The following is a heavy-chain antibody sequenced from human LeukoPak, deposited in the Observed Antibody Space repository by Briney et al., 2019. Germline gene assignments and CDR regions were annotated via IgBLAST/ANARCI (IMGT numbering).Heavy chain of an antibody. V-gene: IGHV4-34*01. D-gene: IGHD6-13*01. CDR1: GGSFSGYY. CDR2: INHSGGT. CDR3: ATYSSTWRYYFDY. Sequence: SETLSLTCAVYGGSFSGYYWSWIRQPPGKGLEWIGEINHSGGTYYNPSLKTRVTISVDTTQNQFSLKVSSVTAADTAVYYCATYSSTWRYYFDYWGQGTLVTVSS. J-gene: IGHJ4*02.